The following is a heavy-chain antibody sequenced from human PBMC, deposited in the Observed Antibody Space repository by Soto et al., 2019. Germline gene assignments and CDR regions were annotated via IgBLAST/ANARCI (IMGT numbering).Heavy chain of an antibody. CDR1: GFTLETYG. CDR3: AKDRYGDYGGIDY. Sequence: GGSLRLSCAANGFTLETYGMHWVRQVPGKGLEWMAVISYDGRNKYYADSVKGLFTISRDTSKNTLFLQMNSLRAEYTAVYYCAKDRYGDYGGIDYWGQGTMVT. V-gene: IGHV3-30*18. J-gene: IGHJ4*02. D-gene: IGHD4-17*01. CDR2: ISYDGRNK.